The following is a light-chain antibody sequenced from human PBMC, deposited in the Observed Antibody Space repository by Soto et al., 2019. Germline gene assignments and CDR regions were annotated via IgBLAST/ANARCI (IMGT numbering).Light chain of an antibody. V-gene: IGKV3-20*01. CDR3: QQYGSSP. CDR2: GAS. J-gene: IGKJ5*01. CDR1: QSVSSSY. Sequence: EIVLTQSPGTLSLSPGERATLSCRASQSVSSSYLAWYQQKPGQAPRLLIYGASSRATGIPDRFSGSGSGTDFTLTISGLEPEDFAVYYCQQYGSSPFGQGTRLEI.